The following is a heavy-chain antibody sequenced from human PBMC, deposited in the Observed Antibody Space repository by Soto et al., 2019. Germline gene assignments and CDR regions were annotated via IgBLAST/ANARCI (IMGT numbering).Heavy chain of an antibody. CDR3: AREYCDSTRCFLPDY. V-gene: IGHV1-18*01. Sequence: QVQLVQSGAEVKKPGASVKVSCKASGYTFTSYGLSWVRQAPGQGLEWMGWVNPYNGNTKDTQKLQGRVTMTTDTSTSTAYMVLRSLRSDDTAVYYCAREYCDSTRCFLPDYWGQGALVTVSS. CDR2: VNPYNGNT. D-gene: IGHD2-2*01. J-gene: IGHJ4*02. CDR1: GYTFTSYG.